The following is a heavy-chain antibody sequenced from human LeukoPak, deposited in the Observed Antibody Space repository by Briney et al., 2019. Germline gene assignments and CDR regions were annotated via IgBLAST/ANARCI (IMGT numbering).Heavy chain of an antibody. Sequence: SETLSLTCAVYGGSFSGYYWSWIRQPPGKGLEWIGEINHSGSTNYNPSLKSRVTISVDTSMNQFSLKLSSVTAADTAVYYCARGYGFTIFGVVIKSRAFDIWGQGTMVTVSS. J-gene: IGHJ3*02. CDR2: INHSGST. CDR3: ARGYGFTIFGVVIKSRAFDI. CDR1: GGSFSGYY. V-gene: IGHV4-34*01. D-gene: IGHD3-3*01.